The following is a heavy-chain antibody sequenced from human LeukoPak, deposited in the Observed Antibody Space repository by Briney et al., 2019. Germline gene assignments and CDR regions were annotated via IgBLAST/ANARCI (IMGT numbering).Heavy chain of an antibody. D-gene: IGHD3-10*01. J-gene: IGHJ5*02. CDR2: IYYSGST. CDR1: GGSIRSYY. Sequence: PSETLSLTCTVSGGSIRSYYWSWIRQPPGKGLEWIAYIYYSGSTNYNPSLKSRVTISVDTSKNQFSLKLSSVTAADTAVYYCATQAMNYYGSGSYEGHWFDPWGQGTLVTVSS. V-gene: IGHV4-59*12. CDR3: ATQAMNYYGSGSYEGHWFDP.